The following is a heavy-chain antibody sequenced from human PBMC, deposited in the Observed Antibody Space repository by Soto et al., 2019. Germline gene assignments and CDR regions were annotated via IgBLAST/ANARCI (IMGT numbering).Heavy chain of an antibody. V-gene: IGHV3-21*06. CDR1: GFTFTRYR. J-gene: IGHJ4*02. CDR2: ISSTTNYI. Sequence: GGSLRLSTAASGFTFTRYRMNWVRQAPGKGLEWVSSISSTTNYIYYGDSMKGRFTISRDNAKNSLYLEMNSLRAEDTAVYYCARESEDLTSNFDYWGQGTLVTVSS. CDR3: ARESEDLTSNFDY.